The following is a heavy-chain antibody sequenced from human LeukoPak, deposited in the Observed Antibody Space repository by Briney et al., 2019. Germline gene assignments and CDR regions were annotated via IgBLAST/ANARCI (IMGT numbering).Heavy chain of an antibody. D-gene: IGHD3-22*01. CDR1: GFTFSSYW. Sequence: GGSLRLSCAASGFTFSSYWMSWVRQAPGKGLEWVAHIKKDGSEKYYVDSVKGRFTISRDNAKNSLYLQMNSLRAEDTAVYYCARDLYRIVVVPRYFDYWGQGTLVTVSS. CDR2: IKKDGSEK. CDR3: ARDLYRIVVVPRYFDY. V-gene: IGHV3-7*01. J-gene: IGHJ4*02.